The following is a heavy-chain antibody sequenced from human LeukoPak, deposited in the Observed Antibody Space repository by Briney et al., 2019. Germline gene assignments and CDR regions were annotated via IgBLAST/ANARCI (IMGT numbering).Heavy chain of an antibody. Sequence: GSSVKVSSKASGGTFSSYAISWVRQAPGQGLEWMGGIIPIFGTANYAQKFQGRVTITADESTSTAYMELSSLRSEDTAVYYCARDPKYYGSGSYYGYWGQGTLVTVS. CDR1: GGTFSSYA. CDR3: ARDPKYYGSGSYYGY. J-gene: IGHJ4*02. CDR2: IIPIFGTA. D-gene: IGHD3-10*01. V-gene: IGHV1-69*01.